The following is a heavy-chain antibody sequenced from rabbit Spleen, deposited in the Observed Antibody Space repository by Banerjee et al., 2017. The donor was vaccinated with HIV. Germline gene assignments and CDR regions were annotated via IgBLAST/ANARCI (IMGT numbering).Heavy chain of an antibody. CDR1: GFDLTDYYY. CDR3: ARGSKYFGFNL. V-gene: IGHV1S45*01. J-gene: IGHJ4*01. CDR2: IDTGDGGT. Sequence: QEQLEESGGGLVKPEGSLILTCKASGFDLTDYYYMCWVRKALGKGLEWVGCIDTGDGGTDYASWAKGRFTASKTSSTTVTLQLISLTAADTATYFCARGSKYFGFNLWGQGTLVTVS. D-gene: IGHD1-1*01.